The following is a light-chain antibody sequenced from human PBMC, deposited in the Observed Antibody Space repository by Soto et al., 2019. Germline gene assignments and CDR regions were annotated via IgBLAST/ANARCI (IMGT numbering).Light chain of an antibody. CDR3: QQTYTIPFT. J-gene: IGKJ3*01. CDR1: QSIRSH. CDR2: AAS. Sequence: DIQMTQSPSSLSASVGDRVTVTCRASQSIRSHLNWYQQKAGKAPKLLIYAASSLQGGVPSRFSGTGSGTEFTLAISSLQPEDFVTYYCQQTYTIPFTFGPGTKVDIK. V-gene: IGKV1-39*01.